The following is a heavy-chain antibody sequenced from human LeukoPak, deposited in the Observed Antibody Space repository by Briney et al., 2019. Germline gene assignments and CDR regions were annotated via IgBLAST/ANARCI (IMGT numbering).Heavy chain of an antibody. D-gene: IGHD2-8*01. V-gene: IGHV3-11*01. CDR1: GFTFSDYY. CDR2: ISSSGSTI. Sequence: GGSLRLSCAASGFTFSDYYMSWIRQAPGKGLEWVSYISSSGSTIYYADSVKGRFTISRDNAKNSLYLQMNSLRAEDTAVYYCARGYGVWCSVWGCTNGVQDYWGQGTLVTVSS. J-gene: IGHJ4*02. CDR3: ARGYGVWCSVWGCTNGVQDY.